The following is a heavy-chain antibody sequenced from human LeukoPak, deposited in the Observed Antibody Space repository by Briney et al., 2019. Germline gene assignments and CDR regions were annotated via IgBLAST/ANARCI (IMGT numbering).Heavy chain of an antibody. CDR3: AAGPWELDF. CDR2: IYNGGNT. J-gene: IGHJ4*02. D-gene: IGHD1-26*01. Sequence: SETLSLTCTVSGVSINTYYASWIRQAPGKGLEFIGFIYNGGNTNYNPSLKSRATILVDTSNNQFSLRLTSVTAADTAMYYCAAGPWELDFWGQGTLVTVSS. CDR1: GVSINTYY. V-gene: IGHV4-4*09.